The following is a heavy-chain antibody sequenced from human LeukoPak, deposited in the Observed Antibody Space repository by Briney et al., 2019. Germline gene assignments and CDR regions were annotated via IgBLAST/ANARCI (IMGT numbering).Heavy chain of an antibody. J-gene: IGHJ4*02. CDR3: ARGGGGIQLWSRFDY. V-gene: IGHV3-20*04. Sequence: GGSLRLSCAASGFTFSSYAMSWVRRAPGQGLEWVSGINWNGGSTGYVDSVKGRFTISRDNAKNVLFLEMNNLRAEDTAFYYWARGGGGIQLWSRFDYWGQGTLVTVSS. CDR1: GFTFSSYA. CDR2: INWNGGST. D-gene: IGHD5-18*01.